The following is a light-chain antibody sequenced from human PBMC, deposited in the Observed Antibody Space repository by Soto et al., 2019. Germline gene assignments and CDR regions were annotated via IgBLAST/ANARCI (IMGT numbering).Light chain of an antibody. CDR2: TNN. V-gene: IGLV1-44*01. Sequence: QSVLTQPPSASGPPGQSVALSCSGSGSNIGSNTVNWYQQLPGTAPKLLIHTNNRRPSGVPDRFSGSKSGTSASLAISGLQSEDEADYYCAAWDDSLNGVVFGGGTKVTVL. J-gene: IGLJ2*01. CDR1: GSNIGSNT. CDR3: AAWDDSLNGVV.